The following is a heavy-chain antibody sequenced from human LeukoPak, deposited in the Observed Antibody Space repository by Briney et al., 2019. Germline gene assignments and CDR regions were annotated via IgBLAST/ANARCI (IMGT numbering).Heavy chain of an antibody. J-gene: IGHJ4*02. CDR2: IRSSDRYI. Sequence: GGSLRLSCAATGFTFRSYNMNWVRQAPGKGLEWVSFIRSSDRYIYYADSVKRRFTISRDNAKNSLYLQMSSLRAEDTALYYCARGYPRDGYEKLPIDHWGQGTLVTVSS. V-gene: IGHV3-21*01. CDR3: ARGYPRDGYEKLPIDH. CDR1: GFTFRSYN. D-gene: IGHD5-24*01.